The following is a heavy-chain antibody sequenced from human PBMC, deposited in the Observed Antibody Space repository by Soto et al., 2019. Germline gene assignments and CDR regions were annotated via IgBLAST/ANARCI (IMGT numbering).Heavy chain of an antibody. V-gene: IGHV1-58*01. J-gene: IGHJ4*02. CDR2: IAVGSGNT. CDR3: AADSVSGDYVGLDY. D-gene: IGHD4-17*01. Sequence: SVKVSCKASGFTFTSSAVQWVRQARGQRLEWIGWIAVGSGNTNYAQKFQERVTITRDMSTSTAYMELSSLRSEDTAVYYCAADSVSGDYVGLDYWGQGTLVTVSS. CDR1: GFTFTSSA.